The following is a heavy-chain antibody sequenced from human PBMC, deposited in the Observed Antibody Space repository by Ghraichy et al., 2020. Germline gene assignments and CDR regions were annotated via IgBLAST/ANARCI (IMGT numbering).Heavy chain of an antibody. CDR2: ISGSGGST. Sequence: GGSLRLSCAASGFTFSSYAMSWVRQAPGKGLEWVSAISGSGGSTYYADSVKGRFTISRDNSKNTLYLQMNSLRAEDTAVYYCAKGTTMIVVGGVDYWGQGTLVTVSS. V-gene: IGHV3-23*01. J-gene: IGHJ4*02. CDR1: GFTFSSYA. CDR3: AKGTTMIVVGGVDY. D-gene: IGHD3-22*01.